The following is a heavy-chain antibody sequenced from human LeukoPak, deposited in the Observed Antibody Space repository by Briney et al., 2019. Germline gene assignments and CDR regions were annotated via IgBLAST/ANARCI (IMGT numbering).Heavy chain of an antibody. CDR3: AREGIAAAGTRGEFDY. CDR2: IYHSGST. D-gene: IGHD6-13*01. Sequence: PSGTLSLTCAVSGGSISSSNWWSWVRQPPGKGLEWIGEIYHSGSTNYNPSLKSRVTISVDKSKNQFSLKLSSVTAADTAVYYCAREGIAAAGTRGEFDYWGQGTLVTVSS. J-gene: IGHJ4*02. CDR1: GGSISSSNW. V-gene: IGHV4-4*02.